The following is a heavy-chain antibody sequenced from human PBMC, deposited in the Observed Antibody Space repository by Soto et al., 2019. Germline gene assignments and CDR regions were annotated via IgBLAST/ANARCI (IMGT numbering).Heavy chain of an antibody. Sequence: SETLSLTCAVYGGSFSGYYWSWIRQPPGKGLEWIGEINHSGSTNYNPSLKSRVTISVDTSKNQFSLKLSSVTAADTAVYYCARRGYHYYYYYGMDVWGQGTTVT. CDR3: ARRGYHYYYYYGMDV. J-gene: IGHJ6*02. V-gene: IGHV4-34*01. D-gene: IGHD5-18*01. CDR2: INHSGST. CDR1: GGSFSGYY.